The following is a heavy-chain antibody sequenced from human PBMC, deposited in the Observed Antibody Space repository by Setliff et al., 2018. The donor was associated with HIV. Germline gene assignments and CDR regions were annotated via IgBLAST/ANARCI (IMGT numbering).Heavy chain of an antibody. CDR2: FYTSGST. D-gene: IGHD4-17*01. V-gene: IGHV4-4*07. CDR1: GGSINTYY. J-gene: IGHJ5*02. Sequence: PSETLSLTCTVSGGSINTYYWSWIRQPAGKGLEWIGRFYTSGSTNYNPSLKSRVTISVDTSKNQLSLKLSSVTAADTAVYYCARGFLRSRRRWFDPWGQGTLVTVSS. CDR3: ARGFLRSRRRWFDP.